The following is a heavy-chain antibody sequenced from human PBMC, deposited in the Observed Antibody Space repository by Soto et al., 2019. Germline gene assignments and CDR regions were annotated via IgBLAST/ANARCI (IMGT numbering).Heavy chain of an antibody. D-gene: IGHD3-10*01. V-gene: IGHV3-9*01. CDR2: ISWNSGSI. Sequence: GGSLRLSCAASGFTFDDYAMHWVRQAPGKGLEWVSGISWNSGSIGYADSVKGRFTISRDNAKNSLYLQMNSLRAEDTALYYCAKDGEVRGVISRGWFDPWGQGTLVTVSS. CDR1: GFTFDDYA. CDR3: AKDGEVRGVISRGWFDP. J-gene: IGHJ5*02.